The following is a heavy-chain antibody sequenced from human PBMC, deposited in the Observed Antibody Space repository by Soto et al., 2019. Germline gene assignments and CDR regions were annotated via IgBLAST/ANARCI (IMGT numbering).Heavy chain of an antibody. CDR1: GFTFSSYA. J-gene: IGHJ4*02. V-gene: IGHV3-23*01. Sequence: EVQLLESGGGLVQPGGSLRLSCAASGFTFSSYAMNWVRQSPGKGLEWVSVISGSGDSTYYAYSVKGRFTISKDNAKNTLYLQMNRLTAEDTAVYYCASRSSSWYFDYWGQGTLVTVSS. CDR2: ISGSGDST. CDR3: ASRSSSWYFDY. D-gene: IGHD6-13*01.